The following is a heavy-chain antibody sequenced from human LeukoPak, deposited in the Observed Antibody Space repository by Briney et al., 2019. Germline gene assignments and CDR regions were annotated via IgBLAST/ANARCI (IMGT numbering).Heavy chain of an antibody. CDR3: ASVPAAAHRGYFDL. D-gene: IGHD6-13*01. V-gene: IGHV4-30-2*01. Sequence: PSGTLSLTCAVSGGSVTSGAYSWTWIRQPPGKGLEWIGYFYHSGSTYYNPSLKSRVTISVDRSKNQFSLKLGSVTAADTAVYYCASVPAAAHRGYFDLWGQGTLVTVSS. CDR1: GGSVTSGAYS. CDR2: FYHSGST. J-gene: IGHJ4*02.